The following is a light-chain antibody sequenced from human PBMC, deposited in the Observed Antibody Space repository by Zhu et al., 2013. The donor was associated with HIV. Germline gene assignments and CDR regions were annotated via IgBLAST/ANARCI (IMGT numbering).Light chain of an antibody. CDR3: QQYNNYLPHS. V-gene: IGKV1-17*03. CDR1: QDIINY. J-gene: IGKJ2*03. Sequence: DIQMTQSPSAMSASVGDRVTITCRASQDIINYLAWFQQKPGTVPKRLIYAASSLQSGVPSRFSGSGSGTEFTLTISSLQPEDFATYYCQQYNNYLPHSFGQGTRLEIK. CDR2: AAS.